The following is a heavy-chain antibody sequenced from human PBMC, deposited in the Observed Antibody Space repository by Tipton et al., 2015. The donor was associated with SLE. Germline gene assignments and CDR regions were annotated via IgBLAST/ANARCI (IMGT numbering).Heavy chain of an antibody. V-gene: IGHV3-30*02. CDR1: GFTFSTYG. CDR3: AKPLPGGMGEPFDY. D-gene: IGHD3-16*01. CDR2: IRYDGSNK. J-gene: IGHJ4*02. Sequence: GSLRLSCAASGFTFSTYGMHWVRQAPGKGLEWVAFIRYDGSNKYYADSVKGRFTISRDNSKNTLYLQMNSLRVEDTAVYYCAKPLPGGMGEPFDYWGQGTLVTVSS.